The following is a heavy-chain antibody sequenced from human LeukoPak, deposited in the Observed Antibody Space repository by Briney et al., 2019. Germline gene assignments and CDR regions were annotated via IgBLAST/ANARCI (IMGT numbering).Heavy chain of an antibody. D-gene: IGHD6-13*01. CDR1: GGSISSYY. CDR3: AREAAAGTV. V-gene: IGHV4-59*01. Sequence: SETLSLTCTVSGGSISSYYWRWIRQPPGKGLEWIGYIYYSGSTNYNPSLKSRVTISVDTSKNQFSLKLSSVTAADTAVYYCAREAAAGTVWGQGTLVTVSS. CDR2: IYYSGST. J-gene: IGHJ4*02.